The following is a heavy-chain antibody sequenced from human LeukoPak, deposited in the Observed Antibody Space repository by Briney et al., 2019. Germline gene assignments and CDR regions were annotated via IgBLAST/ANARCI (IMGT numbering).Heavy chain of an antibody. V-gene: IGHV4-59*11. CDR2: MRYDGST. D-gene: IGHD6-25*01. CDR1: GGSISTHY. CDR3: ARGGEYSSEYNWFDP. J-gene: IGHJ5*02. Sequence: KPSETLSLTCIVSGGSISTHYWNWIRQPPGEGLEWIGYMRYDGSTNYNPSLKSRVIISMDTSENQLSLKLTSVTAADTAVYYCARGGEYSSEYNWFDPWGQGTLVTVSS.